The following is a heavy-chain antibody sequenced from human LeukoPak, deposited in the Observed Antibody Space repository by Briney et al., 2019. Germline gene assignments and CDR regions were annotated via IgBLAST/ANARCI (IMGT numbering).Heavy chain of an antibody. J-gene: IGHJ5*02. D-gene: IGHD3-22*01. V-gene: IGHV4-34*01. CDR3: ARRVTYYYDSSGSYPLNWFDP. CDR2: INHSGST. CDR1: GGSFSGYY. Sequence: SETLSLTCAVYGGSFSGYYWSWIRQPPGKGLEWIGEINHSGSTNYNPSLKSRVTISVDTSKNQFSLKLSSVTAADTAVYYCARRVTYYYDSSGSYPLNWFDPWGKGTLVTVSS.